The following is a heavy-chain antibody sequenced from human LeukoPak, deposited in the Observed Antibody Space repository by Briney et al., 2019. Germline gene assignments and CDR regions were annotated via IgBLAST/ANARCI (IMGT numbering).Heavy chain of an antibody. J-gene: IGHJ6*02. CDR1: GFTFSSYA. Sequence: TGGCLRLSCVVSGFTFSSYAMNWVRQAPGKGLEWVSGITASGGSPYYTDSVKGRFTISRDNSKNTLFMQMNSLRDEDTALYYCAKYVGQSGSNYYGLDVWGQGTAVTVSS. CDR3: AKYVGQSGSNYYGLDV. V-gene: IGHV3-23*01. CDR2: ITASGGSP. D-gene: IGHD1-26*01.